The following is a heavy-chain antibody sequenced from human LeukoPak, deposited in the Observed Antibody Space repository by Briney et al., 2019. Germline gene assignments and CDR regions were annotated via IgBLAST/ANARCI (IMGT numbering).Heavy chain of an antibody. CDR3: ASTSSYYDSSGFQGLDY. CDR2: INPSGGST. Sequence: ASVKVSCKASGYTFTSYYMHWVRQAPGQGLEWMGIINPSGGSTSYAQKFQGRVTMTRDTSTSTVYMELSSLRSEDTAVYYCASTSSYYDSSGFQGLDYWGQGTPVTVSS. V-gene: IGHV1-46*01. CDR1: GYTFTSYY. D-gene: IGHD3-22*01. J-gene: IGHJ4*02.